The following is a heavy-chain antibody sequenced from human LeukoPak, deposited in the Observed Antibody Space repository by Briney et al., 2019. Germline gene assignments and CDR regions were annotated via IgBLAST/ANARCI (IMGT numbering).Heavy chain of an antibody. D-gene: IGHD2-15*01. CDR2: ISYSGST. CDR1: GGSISSTTYY. Sequence: SETLSLTCTVSGGSISSTTYYWGWIRQPPGRGLEWIGSISYSGSTYYNPSLKSRVTISADTSKNQFSLKLSSVTAADTAVYYCARSIVVVVPDTYDYWGQGTLVTVSS. V-gene: IGHV4-39*01. CDR3: ARSIVVVVPDTYDY. J-gene: IGHJ4*02.